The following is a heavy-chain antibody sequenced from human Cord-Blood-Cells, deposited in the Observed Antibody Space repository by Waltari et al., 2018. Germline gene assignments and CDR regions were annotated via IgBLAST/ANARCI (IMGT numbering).Heavy chain of an antibody. CDR2: IYSVGSK. CDR3: ARVEYDFWSGYYNY. D-gene: IGHD3-3*01. V-gene: IGHV3-53*02. J-gene: IGHJ4*02. Sequence: EVQLVETGGGLIQPGGSLRLSCAASGFTVSSNYMSWVRQAPGKGLDCVSVIYSVGSKYYADSVKGRFTISRDNSKNTLYLQMNSLRAEDTAVYYCARVEYDFWSGYYNYWGQGTLVTVSS. CDR1: GFTVSSNY.